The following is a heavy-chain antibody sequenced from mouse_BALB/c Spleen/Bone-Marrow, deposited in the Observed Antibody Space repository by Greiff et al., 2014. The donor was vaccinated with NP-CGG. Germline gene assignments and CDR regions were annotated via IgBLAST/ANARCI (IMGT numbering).Heavy chain of an antibody. Sequence: VQLKESGAELVKPGASVKLSCTASGFNIKDTYMHWVKQRPEQGLEWIGRIDPANGNTKYDPKFQGKATTTADTSSNTAYLQLSSLTSEDTAVYYCANYYYGYYFDSWGQGTTLTVSS. V-gene: IGHV14-3*02. CDR3: ANYYYGYYFDS. CDR1: GFNIKDTY. J-gene: IGHJ2*01. D-gene: IGHD1-1*01. CDR2: IDPANGNT.